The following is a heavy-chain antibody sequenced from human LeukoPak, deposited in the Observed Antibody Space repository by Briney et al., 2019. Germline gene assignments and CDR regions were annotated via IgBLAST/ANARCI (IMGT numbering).Heavy chain of an antibody. CDR3: ARDGREGVRYFDY. CDR1: GFTFRRYS. Sequence: GGSLRLSCAAPGFTFRRYSMNWVRQTPGGGLEWVSSISSGSRDIHHADSVKGRFTISRDDANNSLYLLMNSLRADDTAVYYCARDGREGVRYFDYWGQGTLVTVSS. J-gene: IGHJ4*02. D-gene: IGHD1-26*01. V-gene: IGHV3-21*01. CDR2: ISSGSRDI.